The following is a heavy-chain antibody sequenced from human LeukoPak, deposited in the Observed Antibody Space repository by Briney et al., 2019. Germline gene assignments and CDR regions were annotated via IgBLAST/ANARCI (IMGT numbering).Heavy chain of an antibody. CDR3: ARGRYDILTGYTYYYYYYMDV. J-gene: IGHJ6*03. V-gene: IGHV4-34*01. CDR1: GGSFSGYY. D-gene: IGHD3-9*01. Sequence: KSSETLSLTCAVYGGSFSGYYWSWIRQPPGKGLEWIGEINHSGSTNYNPSLKSRVTISVDTSKNQFSLKLSSVTAADTAVYYCARGRYDILTGYTYYYYYYMDVWGKGTTVTVSS. CDR2: INHSGST.